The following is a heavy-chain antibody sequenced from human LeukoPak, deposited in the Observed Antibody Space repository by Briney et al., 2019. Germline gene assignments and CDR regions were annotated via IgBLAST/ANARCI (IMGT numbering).Heavy chain of an antibody. J-gene: IGHJ4*02. CDR2: SYYSGST. CDR1: GGSISSSTSY. D-gene: IGHD2-21*01. V-gene: IGHV4-39*01. CDR3: ARRDCGGDCYSGVKIDY. Sequence: SETLSLTCTVSGGSISSSTSYWGWIRQPPGKGLEWIGSSYYSGSTYYNPSLKSRVTISVDTSKKQFSLKLSSVTAADTAVYYCARRDCGGDCYSGVKIDYWGQGTLVTVSS.